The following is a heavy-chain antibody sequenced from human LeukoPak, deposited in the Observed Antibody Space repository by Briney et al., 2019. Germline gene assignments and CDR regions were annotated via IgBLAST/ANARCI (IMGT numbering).Heavy chain of an antibody. J-gene: IGHJ4*02. D-gene: IGHD3-9*01. CDR3: ARAYYDILTTDA. Sequence: GGSLRLSCTASGFTVRTNYMSWVRQAPGKGLEWVSVIYSSGDTYYADSVKGRFTIPRDDSKNTLYLQMNSLRAEDTTVYYLARAYYDILTTDAWGQGTLVSLSA. V-gene: IGHV3-66*01. CDR1: GFTVRTNY. CDR2: IYSSGDT.